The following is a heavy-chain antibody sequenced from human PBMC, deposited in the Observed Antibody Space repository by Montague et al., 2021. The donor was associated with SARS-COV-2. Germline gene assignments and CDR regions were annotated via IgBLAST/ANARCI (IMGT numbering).Heavy chain of an antibody. CDR1: GDSVPSNTVA. D-gene: IGHD6-6*01. Sequence: CAISGDSVPSNTVAWNWFRRSPSRGLEWLGRTYYRSKWYNDYAVSMQSRVTINPDTSKNQFSLHVNSVTPEDTAVYYCARDSEYSIDYWGQGILVTVSS. CDR3: ARDSEYSIDY. V-gene: IGHV6-1*01. CDR2: TYYRSKWYN. J-gene: IGHJ4*02.